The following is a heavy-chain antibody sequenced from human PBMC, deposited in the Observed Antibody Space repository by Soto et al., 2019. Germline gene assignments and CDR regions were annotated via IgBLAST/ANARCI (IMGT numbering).Heavy chain of an antibody. CDR3: AREGSSSGYYYPDY. CDR1: GYTFTSYG. Sequence: GGLVKVSCKASGYTFTSYGISWVRQAPGQGLEWMGWISAYNGNTNYAQKLQGRVTMTTDTSTSTAYMELRSLRSDDTAVYYCAREGSSSGYYYPDYWGQGTLVTVSS. V-gene: IGHV1-18*01. D-gene: IGHD3-22*01. J-gene: IGHJ4*02. CDR2: ISAYNGNT.